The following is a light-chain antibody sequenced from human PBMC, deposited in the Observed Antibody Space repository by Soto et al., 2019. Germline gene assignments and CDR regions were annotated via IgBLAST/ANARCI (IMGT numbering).Light chain of an antibody. CDR3: HQYYNWPPWT. CDR1: QSVSTK. J-gene: IGKJ1*01. V-gene: IGKV3D-15*01. Sequence: EIVMTQSPATLSVSPGERATLSCRTSQSVSTKLAWYQHKPGQAPRLLIYGASARATGIPARFSGSGSGTEFTLTISSLQSEDFAVYYCHQYYNWPPWTFGQGTKVEIK. CDR2: GAS.